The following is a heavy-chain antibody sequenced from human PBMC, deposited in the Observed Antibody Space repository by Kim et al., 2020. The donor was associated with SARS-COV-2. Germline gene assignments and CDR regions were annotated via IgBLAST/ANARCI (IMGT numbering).Heavy chain of an antibody. J-gene: IGHJ4*02. CDR2: ISYDGSNK. V-gene: IGHV3-30*04. CDR1: GFTFSSYA. D-gene: IGHD6-6*01. CDR3: ARELAPRPFDY. Sequence: GGSLRLSCAASGFTFSSYAMHWVRQAPGKGLEWVAVISYDGSNKYYADSVKGRFTISRDNSKNTLYLQMNSLRAEDTAVYYCARELAPRPFDYWGQGTLV.